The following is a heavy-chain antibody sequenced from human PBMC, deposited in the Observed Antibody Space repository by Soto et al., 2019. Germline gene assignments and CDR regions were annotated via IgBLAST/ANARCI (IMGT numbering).Heavy chain of an antibody. CDR2: ISYDGSNK. D-gene: IGHD5-18*01. CDR1: GFTFSSYA. J-gene: IGHJ5*02. Sequence: QVQLVESGGGVVQPGRSLRLSCAASGFTFSSYAMHWVRQAPGKGLEWVAVISYDGSNKYYADSVKGRFTISRDNSKNTLYLQMNSLRAEDTAVYYCARGPFVETDWFDPWGQGTLVTVSS. CDR3: ARGPFVETDWFDP. V-gene: IGHV3-30-3*01.